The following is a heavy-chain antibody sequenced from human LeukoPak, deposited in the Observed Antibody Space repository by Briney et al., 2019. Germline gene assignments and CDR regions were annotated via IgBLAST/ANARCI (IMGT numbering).Heavy chain of an antibody. D-gene: IGHD3-10*01. CDR1: GITFSEAW. Sequence: GGSRRLSCAASGITFSEAWMHWVRQAPGKGLVWVSRINNDGSTTRYADSVKGRFTISRDNAKNTLYLQMNSLRAEDTAVYYCARVSGPGMNEYFHLWGQGTLVTVSS. V-gene: IGHV3-74*01. J-gene: IGHJ1*01. CDR3: ARVSGPGMNEYFHL. CDR2: INNDGSTT.